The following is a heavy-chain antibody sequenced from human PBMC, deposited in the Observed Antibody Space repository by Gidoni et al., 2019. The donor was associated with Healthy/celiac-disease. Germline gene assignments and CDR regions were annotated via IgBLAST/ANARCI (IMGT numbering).Heavy chain of an antibody. Sequence: QVQLVQSGAEVTKPGHSVKVSCKASGYAFTGYYMHLVRQAPVQGLEWMGWINPNSGGTNYAQKCQGRVTMTRDTSISTAYMELSRLRSDDTAVYYCARDPYNGYSYGYVQDYYGMDVWGQGTTVTVSS. V-gene: IGHV1-2*02. CDR1: GYAFTGYY. J-gene: IGHJ6*02. CDR2: INPNSGGT. D-gene: IGHD5-18*01. CDR3: ARDPYNGYSYGYVQDYYGMDV.